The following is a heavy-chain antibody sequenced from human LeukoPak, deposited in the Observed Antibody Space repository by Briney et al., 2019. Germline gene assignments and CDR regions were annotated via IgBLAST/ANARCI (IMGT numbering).Heavy chain of an antibody. Sequence: GGSLRLSCVASGFTVSNNYMNWGRQAPGKGLEWVSVIYGGGSTYYADSVKGRFTISRDNSKNTLYLQMNSLRAEDTAVYYCARDQITMIVVDTFDYWGQGTLVTVSS. V-gene: IGHV3-53*05. CDR1: GFTVSNNY. J-gene: IGHJ4*02. D-gene: IGHD3-22*01. CDR2: IYGGGST. CDR3: ARDQITMIVVDTFDY.